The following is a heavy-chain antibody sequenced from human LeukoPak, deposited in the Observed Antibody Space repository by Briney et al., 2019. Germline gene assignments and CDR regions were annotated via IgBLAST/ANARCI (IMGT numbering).Heavy chain of an antibody. V-gene: IGHV1-2*02. CDR3: ASISGLYDAFDI. Sequence: GASVKVSCKASGYTFTSYYMLWVRQAPGQGLEGMGWINANSGGTNYAQKFQGRVTMTSDTSISTAYMELSRLRSDDTAVYYCASISGLYDAFDIWGQGTMVTVSS. CDR1: GYTFTSYY. D-gene: IGHD2-8*02. CDR2: INANSGGT. J-gene: IGHJ3*02.